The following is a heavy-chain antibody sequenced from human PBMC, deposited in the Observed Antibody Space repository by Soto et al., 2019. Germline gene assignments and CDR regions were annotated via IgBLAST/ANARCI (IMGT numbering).Heavy chain of an antibody. CDR1: GFTFSSYD. J-gene: IGHJ6*02. CDR3: ARGGGYCTSTSCHYYGMDV. D-gene: IGHD2-2*01. V-gene: IGHV3-13*05. CDR2: IGPAGAP. Sequence: QSGGSLRLSCVASGFTFSSYDMHRVRQATGKGLEWVSGIGPAGAPYYPGSVKGRFTISRENAKNSLYLQMNSLRAGDTAVYYCARGGGYCTSTSCHYYGMDVWGQGTTVTVSS.